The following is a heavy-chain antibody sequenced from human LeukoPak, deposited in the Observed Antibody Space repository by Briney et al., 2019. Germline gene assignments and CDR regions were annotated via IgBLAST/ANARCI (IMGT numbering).Heavy chain of an antibody. CDR3: ARRPINYDFWSGYYADY. CDR2: ISSSSSYI. CDR1: GFTFSSYS. Sequence: PGGSLRLSXAASGFTFSSYSMNWVRQAPGKGLEWVSSISSSSSYIYYADSVKGRFTISRDNAKNSLYLQMNSLGAEDTAVYYCARRPINYDFWSGYYADYWGQGTLVTVSS. V-gene: IGHV3-21*01. D-gene: IGHD3-3*01. J-gene: IGHJ4*02.